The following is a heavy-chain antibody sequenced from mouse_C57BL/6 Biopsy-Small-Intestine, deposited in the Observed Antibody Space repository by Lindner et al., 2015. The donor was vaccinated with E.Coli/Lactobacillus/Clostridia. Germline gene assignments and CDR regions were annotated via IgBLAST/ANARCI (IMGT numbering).Heavy chain of an antibody. CDR1: GYAFSSSW. D-gene: IGHD1-1*01. J-gene: IGHJ4*01. CDR2: FYPGSGSV. CDR3: ARHEDYYGSSYAMDY. V-gene: IGHV1-62-2*01. Sequence: VQLQESGPELVKPGASVKISCKASGYAFSSSWMNWVKQRPGKGLEWIGWFYPGSGSVKYNEKFKDKATLTADKSSSTVYMELSRLTSEDSAVYFCARHEDYYGSSYAMDYWGQGTSVTVSS.